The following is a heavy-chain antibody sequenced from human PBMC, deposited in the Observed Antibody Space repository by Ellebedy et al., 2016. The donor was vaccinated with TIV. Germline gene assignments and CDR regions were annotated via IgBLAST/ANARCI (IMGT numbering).Heavy chain of an antibody. D-gene: IGHD2-15*01. J-gene: IGHJ4*02. CDR2: VYYSGST. CDR1: DDSISTNNYY. Sequence: MPSETLSLTCTVSDDSISTNNYYWAWIRQPPGKGLQWIGSVYYSGSTYYNPSLKSRVTISVDRSKNQFSLRLSSVTAADTAVYYCASAGRYCRGGTCYTGATFDYWGQGTLVTVSS. V-gene: IGHV4-39*07. CDR3: ASAGRYCRGGTCYTGATFDY.